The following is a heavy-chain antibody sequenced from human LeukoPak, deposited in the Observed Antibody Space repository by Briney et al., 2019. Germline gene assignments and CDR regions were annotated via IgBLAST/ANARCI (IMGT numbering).Heavy chain of an antibody. J-gene: IGHJ5*02. CDR2: INPSGGST. Sequence: ASVKVSCKASGYTFTSYYMHWVRHAPGQGLEWMGIINPSGGSTTYAQKFQGRVTMTTDTSTRIAYMELRSLRSDDTAVYYCAREVFWGFDPWGQGTLVTVSS. D-gene: IGHD7-27*01. CDR3: AREVFWGFDP. V-gene: IGHV1-46*01. CDR1: GYTFTSYY.